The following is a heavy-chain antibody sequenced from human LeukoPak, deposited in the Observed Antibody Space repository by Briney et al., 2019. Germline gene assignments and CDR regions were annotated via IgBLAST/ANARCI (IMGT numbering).Heavy chain of an antibody. CDR2: IIPIFGTA. CDR3: ARDGQYDSSGYRPGL. V-gene: IGHV1-69*13. D-gene: IGHD3-22*01. CDR1: GGTFSSYA. J-gene: IGHJ4*02. Sequence: SVKVSCKASGGTFSSYAISWVRQAPGQGLEWMGGIIPIFGTANYAQKFQGRVTITADESTSTAYMELSSLRSDDTAVYYCARDGQYDSSGYRPGLWGRGTLVTVSS.